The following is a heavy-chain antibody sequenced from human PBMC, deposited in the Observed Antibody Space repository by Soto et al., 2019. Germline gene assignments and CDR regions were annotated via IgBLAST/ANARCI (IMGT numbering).Heavy chain of an antibody. Sequence: QVQLQESGPGLVEPSQTLSLTCTVSGGSISSSAYYWSWILQHPGKGLEWIGYISPSGSTYYNPSLKSRVINSVDKSKNQFSLSLTSVTAAVTAVDYCAREYTYGSNCFDCWGQGALVTVSS. CDR2: ISPSGST. D-gene: IGHD5-18*01. J-gene: IGHJ4*02. V-gene: IGHV4-31*03. CDR3: AREYTYGSNCFDC. CDR1: GGSISSSAYY.